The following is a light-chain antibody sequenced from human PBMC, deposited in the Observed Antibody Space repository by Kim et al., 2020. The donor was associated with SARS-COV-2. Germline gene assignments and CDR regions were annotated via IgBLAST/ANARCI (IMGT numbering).Light chain of an antibody. CDR2: GNG. J-gene: IGLJ3*02. Sequence: GVTISCTGKSSNIGAGYDVHWYQQLPTTAPKLLVYGNGNRPSGVPDRFSVSKSGTSASLAITGLQAEDEADYYCQSYDSSLSGSVFGGGTKLTVL. V-gene: IGLV1-40*01. CDR1: SSNIGAGYD. CDR3: QSYDSSLSGSV.